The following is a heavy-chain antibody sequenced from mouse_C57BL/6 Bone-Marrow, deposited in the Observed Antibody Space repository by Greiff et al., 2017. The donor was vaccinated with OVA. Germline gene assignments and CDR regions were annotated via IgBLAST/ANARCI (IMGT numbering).Heavy chain of an antibody. Sequence: EVMLVESEGGLVQPGSSMKLSCTASGFTFSDYYMAWVRQVPEKGLEWVANINYDGSSTYYLDSLKSRFIISRDNAKNILYLQMSSLKSEDTATYYCARDRPITTGDYWYFDVWGTGTTVTVSS. CDR3: ARDRPITTGDYWYFDV. CDR1: GFTFSDYY. V-gene: IGHV5-16*01. J-gene: IGHJ1*03. D-gene: IGHD2-4*01. CDR2: INYDGSST.